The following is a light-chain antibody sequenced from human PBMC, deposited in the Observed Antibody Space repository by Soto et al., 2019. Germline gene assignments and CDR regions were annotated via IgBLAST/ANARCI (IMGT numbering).Light chain of an antibody. CDR2: GAS. V-gene: IGKV3-20*01. CDR3: QQYGRSPYT. J-gene: IGKJ2*01. CDR1: QSVSSGY. Sequence: EFVLTQSPGTLSLSPGERATLSCRASQSVSSGYLAWYQQKPGQAPRLLIYGASSRATGIPDRFSGSGSGTDFNLTISRLEPEDFAVYYCQQYGRSPYTFGQGTKLEIK.